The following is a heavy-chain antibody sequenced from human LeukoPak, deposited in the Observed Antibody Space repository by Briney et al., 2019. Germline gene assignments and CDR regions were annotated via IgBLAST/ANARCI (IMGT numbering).Heavy chain of an antibody. D-gene: IGHD3-3*01. CDR3: ARAHDFWSGYFGFFDY. CDR1: GGSISSYY. Sequence: PSETLSLTCTVSGGSISSYYWSWIRQPPGKGLEWIGYIYYSGSTIYNPSLKSRVTISVDTSKNQFSLKLSSVTAADTAVYYCARAHDFWSGYFGFFDYWGQGTLVTVSS. CDR2: IYYSGST. V-gene: IGHV4-59*01. J-gene: IGHJ4*02.